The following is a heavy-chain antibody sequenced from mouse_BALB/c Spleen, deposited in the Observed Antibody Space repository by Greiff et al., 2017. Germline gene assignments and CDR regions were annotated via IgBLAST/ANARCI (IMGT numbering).Heavy chain of an antibody. Sequence: VQRVESGPGLVAPSQSLSITCTVSGFSLTGYGVNWVRQPPGKGLEWLGMIWGDGSTDYNSALKSRLSISKDNSKSQVFLKMNSLQTDDTARYYCARDLTTVVAYYAMDYWGQGTSVTVSS. CDR1: GFSLTGYG. CDR3: ARDLTTVVAYYAMDY. J-gene: IGHJ4*01. CDR2: IWGDGST. D-gene: IGHD1-1*01. V-gene: IGHV2-6-7*01.